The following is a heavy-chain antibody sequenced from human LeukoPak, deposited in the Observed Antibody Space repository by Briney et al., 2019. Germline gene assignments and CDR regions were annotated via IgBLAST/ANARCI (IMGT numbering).Heavy chain of an antibody. CDR1: GFTFGSSP. Sequence: GGSLRLSCAASGFTFGSSPMHWVRQAPGKGPEWVAGVSHDGSGTYYTDSVKGRFSISRDNAKNTLFLQMNSLRPEDTALYYCAKEGDSSGHCGDFDIWGQGTMVTVSS. D-gene: IGHD3-22*01. J-gene: IGHJ3*02. V-gene: IGHV3-30*04. CDR3: AKEGDSSGHCGDFDI. CDR2: VSHDGSGT.